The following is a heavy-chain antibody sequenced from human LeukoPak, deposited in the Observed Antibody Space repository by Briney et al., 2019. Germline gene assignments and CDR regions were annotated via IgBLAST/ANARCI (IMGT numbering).Heavy chain of an antibody. CDR1: GFSFSKYG. CDR3: AKDRPWVDYSDY. V-gene: IGHV3-23*01. CDR2: ISGSGGST. D-gene: IGHD2-15*01. Sequence: GGSLRLSCVASGFSFSKYGMHWVRQAPGKGLEWVSAISGSGGSTYYADSVKGRFTISRDNSKNTLYLQMNSLRAEDTAVYYCAKDRPWVDYSDYWGQGTLVTVSS. J-gene: IGHJ4*02.